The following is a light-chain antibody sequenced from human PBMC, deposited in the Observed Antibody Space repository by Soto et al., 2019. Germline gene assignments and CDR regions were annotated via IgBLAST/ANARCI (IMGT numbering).Light chain of an antibody. CDR1: QGVSRK. J-gene: IGKJ5*01. V-gene: IGKV3-20*01. CDR2: GAS. CDR3: QQYVTSAIT. Sequence: DIVMTQSPATLSVAPGERVTFSCRASQGVSRKLAWYQHKPGQAPRLLISGASSRATGIPDRFSGSGSGTDCTLTISRLEPEDFALYYCQQYVTSAITFGQGTQLEIK.